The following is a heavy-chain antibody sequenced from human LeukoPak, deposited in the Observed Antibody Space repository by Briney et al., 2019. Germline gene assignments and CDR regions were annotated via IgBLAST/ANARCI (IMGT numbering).Heavy chain of an antibody. CDR3: ARVPNSSSWVLAKWFDP. CDR1: GGTFSSYA. V-gene: IGHV1-69*13. Sequence: ASVKVSCKASGGTFSSYAISWVRQAPGQGLEWMGGIIPIFGTANYAQKFQGRVTITADESMSTAYMELSSLRSEDAAVYYCARVPNSSSWVLAKWFDPWGQGTLVTVSS. J-gene: IGHJ5*02. D-gene: IGHD6-13*01. CDR2: IIPIFGTA.